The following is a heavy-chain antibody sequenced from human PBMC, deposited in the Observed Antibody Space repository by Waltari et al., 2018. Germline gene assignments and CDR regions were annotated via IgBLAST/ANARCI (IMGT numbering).Heavy chain of an antibody. V-gene: IGHV3-48*01. CDR2: ISSASSTI. D-gene: IGHD3-3*01. CDR1: GFTFGAYG. J-gene: IGHJ4*02. Sequence: EVQLVESWGGLTQPGRSLSLSWLGSGFTFGAYGMTWVCQATGKGLEWVSYISSASSTIYDADSVKGRFTISRDNAKNSLYLQMDSLRAEDTAVYYCTKREGRIFGYFDYWGQGILVTVSS. CDR3: TKREGRIFGYFDY.